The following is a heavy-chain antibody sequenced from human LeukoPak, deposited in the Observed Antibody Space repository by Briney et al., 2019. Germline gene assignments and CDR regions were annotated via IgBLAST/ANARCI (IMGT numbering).Heavy chain of an antibody. V-gene: IGHV4-39*01. CDR3: ASLIKDFWSGYYSDY. CDR1: GGSISSSSYY. Sequence: SETLSLTCTVSGGSISSSSYYWGWIRQPPGKGLEWIGSIYYSGSTYYNPSLKSRVTISVDTSKNQFSLKLSSVTAADTAVYYCASLIKDFWSGYYSDYWGQGTLVTVSS. J-gene: IGHJ4*02. CDR2: IYYSGST. D-gene: IGHD3-3*01.